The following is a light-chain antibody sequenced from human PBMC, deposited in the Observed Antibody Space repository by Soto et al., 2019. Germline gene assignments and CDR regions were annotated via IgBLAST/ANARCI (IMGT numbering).Light chain of an antibody. Sequence: QSVLAQPASVSGSPGQSITISCTGASSDVGGYNYVSWYQQHPGKAPKLMIYEVSNRPSGVSNRFSGSKSGNTASLTISGLQAEDEAEYYCSSYTTSSTLPYVFGSGTKVTVL. J-gene: IGLJ1*01. CDR2: EVS. CDR3: SSYTTSSTLPYV. V-gene: IGLV2-14*01. CDR1: SSDVGGYNY.